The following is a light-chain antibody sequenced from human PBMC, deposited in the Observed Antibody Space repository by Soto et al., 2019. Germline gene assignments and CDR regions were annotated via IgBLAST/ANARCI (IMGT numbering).Light chain of an antibody. Sequence: QSALTQPSSGSGSLGQSITVSCTGTSSDIGSYDFVSWYQHHPDKAPKLLIYGVTNRPSGVSNRFSGSKSGNTASLTISGLQAEEEADSFCTSYTISTTRWVFGGGTQLTVL. CDR2: GVT. V-gene: IGLV2-14*01. CDR1: SSDIGSYDF. J-gene: IGLJ7*01. CDR3: TSYTISTTRWV.